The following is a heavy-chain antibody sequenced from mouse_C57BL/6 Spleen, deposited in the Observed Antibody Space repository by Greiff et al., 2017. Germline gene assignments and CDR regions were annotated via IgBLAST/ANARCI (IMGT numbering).Heavy chain of an antibody. D-gene: IGHD1-1*01. Sequence: QVQLQQSGPELVKPGASVKISCKASGYTFTDYYINWVKQRPGQGLEWIGWIFPGSGSTYYNEKFKGKATLTVDRSSSTAYMLLSSLTSEDSAVYLCARLHYGSSYVLYYFDYWGQGTTLTVSS. CDR3: ARLHYGSSYVLYYFDY. V-gene: IGHV1-75*01. J-gene: IGHJ2*01. CDR2: IFPGSGST. CDR1: GYTFTDYY.